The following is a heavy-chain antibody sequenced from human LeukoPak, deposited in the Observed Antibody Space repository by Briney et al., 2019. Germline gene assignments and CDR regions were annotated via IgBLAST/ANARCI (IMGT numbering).Heavy chain of an antibody. V-gene: IGHV3-30*04. Sequence: GGSLRLSCAASGFTFSSYEMNWVRQAPGKGLEWVAFISSDGRYKSHADSVKGRCTISRDNSKNTLYLQMNSLRPEDTAVYYCARARSIVGVSPFQHWGQGTLVTVSS. J-gene: IGHJ1*01. CDR3: ARARSIVGVSPFQH. CDR2: ISSDGRYK. D-gene: IGHD1-26*01. CDR1: GFTFSSYE.